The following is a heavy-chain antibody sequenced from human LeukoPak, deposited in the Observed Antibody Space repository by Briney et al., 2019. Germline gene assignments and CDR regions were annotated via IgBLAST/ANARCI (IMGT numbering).Heavy chain of an antibody. D-gene: IGHD6-13*01. CDR2: IKEDGSEK. Sequence: GGSLRLSCAASGLTFSNYWMTWVRQAPGKGLEWVADIKEDGSEKYYVDSVKGRFTISRDNAKNALFLQMDSLRSEDTAVYYCVKNSGWYRLDCWGQGTLVTVSS. J-gene: IGHJ4*02. CDR3: VKNSGWYRLDC. CDR1: GLTFSNYW. V-gene: IGHV3-7*03.